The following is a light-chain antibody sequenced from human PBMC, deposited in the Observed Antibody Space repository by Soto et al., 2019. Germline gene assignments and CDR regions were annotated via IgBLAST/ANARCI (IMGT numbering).Light chain of an antibody. V-gene: IGLV7-46*01. CDR1: TGVVTSGNY. J-gene: IGLJ2*01. CDR2: DTS. Sequence: QAVVTQEPSLTVSPGGTVTLTCDSSTGVVTSGNYPYWYQQKPGQAPRTLIYDTSNKHSWTPGRFSGSPLGSKAALTLSGEPHDDDAEYYCLLSYSGAWVFGAGTKVTVL. CDR3: LLSYSGAWV.